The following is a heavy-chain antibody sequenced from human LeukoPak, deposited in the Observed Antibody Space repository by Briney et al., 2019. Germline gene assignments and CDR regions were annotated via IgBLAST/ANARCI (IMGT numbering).Heavy chain of an antibody. CDR2: ISSSSYI. D-gene: IGHD3-16*02. CDR3: ARDREGDYIWGSYRPDGFDP. V-gene: IGHV3-21*01. Sequence: PGGSLRLSCAASGFTFSSYTMNWVRQAPGKGLEWVSSISSSSYIYYADSVKGRFTISRDNAKNSLYLQMNSLRAEDTAVYYCARDREGDYIWGSYRPDGFDPWGQGTLVTVSS. CDR1: GFTFSSYT. J-gene: IGHJ5*02.